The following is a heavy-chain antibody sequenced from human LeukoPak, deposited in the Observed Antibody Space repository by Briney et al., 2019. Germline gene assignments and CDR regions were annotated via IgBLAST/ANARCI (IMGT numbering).Heavy chain of an antibody. CDR1: GYSFTSYW. V-gene: IGHV5-51*01. CDR2: IYAGDSDT. CDR3: ARHTDYNSGWYTHLGY. Sequence: GEALRISSKGSGYSFTSYWIGWVRQMPGKGLEWLGIIYAGDSDTRYSPSFLGQVTITADKSISNAQLQWSSLKTSDTAMYYCARHTDYNSGWYTHLGYWGQGTLVTVSS. D-gene: IGHD6-19*01. J-gene: IGHJ4*02.